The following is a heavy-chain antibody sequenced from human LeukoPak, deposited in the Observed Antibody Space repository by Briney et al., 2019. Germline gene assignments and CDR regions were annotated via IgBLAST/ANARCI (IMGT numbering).Heavy chain of an antibody. D-gene: IGHD5-12*01. CDR3: AESPPWDGYDPEGHYFDY. CDR2: ISGSGGDT. Sequence: GGSLRLSCAASGFTFSSYAINWVRQAPGNGLEWVSAISGSGGDTYYGDSVKGRFAISRDNSRDTLYLQMNSLRAEDTAIYSCAESPPWDGYDPEGHYFDYWGRGTLVTVSS. CDR1: GFTFSSYA. V-gene: IGHV3-23*01. J-gene: IGHJ4*02.